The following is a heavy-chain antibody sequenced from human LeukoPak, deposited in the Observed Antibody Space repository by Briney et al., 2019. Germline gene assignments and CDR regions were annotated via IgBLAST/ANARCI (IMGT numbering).Heavy chain of an antibody. CDR3: ARDRPTIFGVVNYFDY. V-gene: IGHV1-69*05. J-gene: IGHJ4*02. CDR2: IIPIFGTA. D-gene: IGHD3-3*01. Sequence: GASVRVSCKASGGTFSSYAISWVRQAPGQGLEWMGGIIPIFGTANYAQKFQGRVTITTDESTSTAYMELSSLRSEDTAVYYCARDRPTIFGVVNYFDYWGQGTLVTVSS. CDR1: GGTFSSYA.